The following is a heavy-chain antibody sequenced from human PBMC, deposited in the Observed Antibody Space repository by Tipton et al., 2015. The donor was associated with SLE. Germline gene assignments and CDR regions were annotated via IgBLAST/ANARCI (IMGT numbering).Heavy chain of an antibody. D-gene: IGHD3-3*01. Sequence: TLSLTCTVSGGSISSYSWTWIRQSPGKGLEWIGYIYYSGSTNYNPSLKSRVTISVDTSKNQFSLKLNSVTAADTAVYYCAGSYDFWSGYFGYWGQGTLVTVSS. CDR3: AGSYDFWSGYFGY. CDR1: GGSISSYS. V-gene: IGHV4-59*13. J-gene: IGHJ4*02. CDR2: IYYSGST.